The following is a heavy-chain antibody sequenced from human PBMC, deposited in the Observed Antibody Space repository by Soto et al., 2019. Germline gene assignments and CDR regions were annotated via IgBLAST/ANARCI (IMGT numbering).Heavy chain of an antibody. CDR3: ARDQLHTAAIAYWYFDL. CDR2: IYNNGST. V-gene: IGHV4-59*01. J-gene: IGHJ2*01. CDR1: GDSISSYY. D-gene: IGHD2-2*01. Sequence: QVQLQESGPGLVKPSETLSLTCTVSGDSISSYYWSWIRQPPGKGLEWIGYIYNNGSTTYNPSLQSRVTISVDMSKNQFSLKLSSVTAADTAVYYCARDQLHTAAIAYWYFDLWGRGTLVTVSS.